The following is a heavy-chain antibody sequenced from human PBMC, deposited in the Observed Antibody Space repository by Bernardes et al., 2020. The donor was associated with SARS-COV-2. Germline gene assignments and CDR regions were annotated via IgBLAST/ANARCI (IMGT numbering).Heavy chain of an antibody. CDR3: VRDAGGAGSH. CDR2: TNTDGSIT. D-gene: IGHD3-10*01. Sequence: GGSLRLSCAASGFIFSSYWMHWVRRVPGGGLVWVSRTNTDGSITNYADSVKGRFTISRDNAKNTLFLQMNSLRAEDTAVYYCVRDAGGAGSHWGQGTLVTVSS. J-gene: IGHJ4*02. CDR1: GFIFSSYW. V-gene: IGHV3-74*01.